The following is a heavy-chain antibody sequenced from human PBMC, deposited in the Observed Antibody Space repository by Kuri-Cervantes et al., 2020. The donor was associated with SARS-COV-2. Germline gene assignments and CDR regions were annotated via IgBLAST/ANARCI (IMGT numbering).Heavy chain of an antibody. CDR1: GGSISSSSYY. CDR2: IYYSGST. D-gene: IGHD2-2*01. J-gene: IGHJ4*02. Sequence: GSLRLSCTVSGGSISSSSYYWGWIRQPPGKGLEWIGSIYYSGSTYYNPSLKSRVTISVDTSKSQFSLKLSSVTAADTAVYYCAREFIAPAAILDYWGQGTLVTVSS. V-gene: IGHV4-39*02. CDR3: AREFIAPAAILDY.